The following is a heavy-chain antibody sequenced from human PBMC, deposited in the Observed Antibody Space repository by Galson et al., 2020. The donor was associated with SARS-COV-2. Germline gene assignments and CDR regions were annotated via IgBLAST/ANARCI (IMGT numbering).Heavy chain of an antibody. V-gene: IGHV1-69*13. CDR1: GGTFSSYA. CDR2: IIPIFGTA. J-gene: IGHJ3*02. CDR3: AREKTSGQWLVQPNAFDI. D-gene: IGHD6-19*01. Sequence: SVKVSCKASGGTFSSYAISWVRQAPGQGLEWMGGIIPIFGTANYAQKFQGRVTITADESTSTAYMELSSLRSEDTAVYYCAREKTSGQWLVQPNAFDIWGQGTMVTVSS.